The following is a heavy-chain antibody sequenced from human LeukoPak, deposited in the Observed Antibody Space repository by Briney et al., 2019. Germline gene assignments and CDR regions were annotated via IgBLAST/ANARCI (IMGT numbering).Heavy chain of an antibody. CDR1: GFTFSSYT. CDR3: AREGYYGSGSPPSLYFDY. D-gene: IGHD3-10*01. CDR2: ISGSNSYI. J-gene: IGHJ4*02. Sequence: GGSLRLSCAASGFTFSSYTVYWIRQAPGKGLEWVSSISGSNSYIFYADSVKGRFTVSRDNAKDSLYLQMNSLRAKDTAVYYCAREGYYGSGSPPSLYFDYWGQGTLVTVSS. V-gene: IGHV3-21*01.